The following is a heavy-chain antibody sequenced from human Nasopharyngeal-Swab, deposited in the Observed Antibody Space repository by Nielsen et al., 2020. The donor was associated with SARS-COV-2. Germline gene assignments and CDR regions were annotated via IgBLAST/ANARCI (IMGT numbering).Heavy chain of an antibody. CDR3: AKGRYCNGGSFYEADY. Sequence: VRQAPGKGLEWVSAISGSGGSTYYADSVKGRFTISRDNSKNTLYLQMNSLRAEDSAVYYCAKGRYCNGGSFYEADYWGQGTLVTVSS. J-gene: IGHJ4*02. CDR2: ISGSGGST. D-gene: IGHD2-15*01. V-gene: IGHV3-23*01.